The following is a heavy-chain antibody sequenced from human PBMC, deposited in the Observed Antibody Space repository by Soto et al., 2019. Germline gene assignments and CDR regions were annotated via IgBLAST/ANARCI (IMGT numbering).Heavy chain of an antibody. V-gene: IGHV3-30*18. CDR1: GFTFSTYA. D-gene: IGHD6-19*01. J-gene: IGHJ4*02. Sequence: LRLSCAASGFTFSTYAMHWVRQAPGKGLEWVAVISYDGSNKYYADLVQGRFTISRDNSKNTLYLQMNSLRDEDTAVYYCAKLDSGWYFEHWGQGTLVTVSS. CDR2: ISYDGSNK. CDR3: AKLDSGWYFEH.